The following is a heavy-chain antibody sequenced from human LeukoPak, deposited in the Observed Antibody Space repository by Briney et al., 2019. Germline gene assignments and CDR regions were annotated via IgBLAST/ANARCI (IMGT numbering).Heavy chain of an antibody. CDR3: ARARIAAPLLDY. J-gene: IGHJ4*02. V-gene: IGHV3-7*02. CDR2: INHDGGDK. D-gene: IGHD6-13*01. Sequence: PGGSLRLSCVASGFIFRNYWMSWVRQAPGKGLEWVANINHDGGDKNYVDSVKGRFTISRDNAKSSLYLQMNSLRVEDTSVYYCARARIAAPLLDYWGQGTLVTVSS. CDR1: GFIFRNYW.